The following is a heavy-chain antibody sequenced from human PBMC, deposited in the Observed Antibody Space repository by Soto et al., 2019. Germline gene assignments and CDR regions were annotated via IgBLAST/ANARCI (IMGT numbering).Heavy chain of an antibody. CDR2: INHSGST. V-gene: IGHV4-34*01. Sequence: PSETLSLTGAVYGGSFSGYYWSWIRQPPGKGLEWIGEINHSGSTNYNPSLKSRVTISVDTSKNHFSLKLSSVTAADTAVYYCARSRGYRYARFDYLGQGTLLTVSS. D-gene: IGHD5-18*01. J-gene: IGHJ4*02. CDR1: GGSFSGYY. CDR3: ARSRGYRYARFDY.